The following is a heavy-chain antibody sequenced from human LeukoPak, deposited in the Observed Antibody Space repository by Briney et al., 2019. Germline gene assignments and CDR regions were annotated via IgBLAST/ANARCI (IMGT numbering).Heavy chain of an antibody. V-gene: IGHV3-23*01. Sequence: GGSLRLSCEASGFTFSNYAMSWVRQAPGKGLEWVSGTSGSGTTTYYADSVKGRFTISRDNSKHTLYLQMNSLRAEDTAVYYCAKGYYFDSSGYYFDYWGQGTLVTVSS. CDR3: AKGYYFDSSGYYFDY. J-gene: IGHJ4*02. CDR1: GFTFSNYA. D-gene: IGHD3-22*01. CDR2: TSGSGTTT.